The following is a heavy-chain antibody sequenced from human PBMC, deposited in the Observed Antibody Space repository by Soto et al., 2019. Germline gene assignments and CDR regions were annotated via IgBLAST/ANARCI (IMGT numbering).Heavy chain of an antibody. V-gene: IGHV3-23*01. J-gene: IGHJ1*01. CDR1: GFTFHSNG. CDR3: AQDPEYFQY. CDR2: ISGSGGST. Sequence: EVQLLESGGGLVQPGGSLRLSCAASGFTFHSNGMSWVRQAPGKGLEWVSTISGSGGSTYYADSVKGRFTISRDNSKNTLFLQMNSLRVEDTAVYYCAQDPEYFQYWGHGTLVTVSS.